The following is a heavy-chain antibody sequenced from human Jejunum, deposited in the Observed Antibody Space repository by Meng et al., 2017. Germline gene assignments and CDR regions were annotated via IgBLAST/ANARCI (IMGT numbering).Heavy chain of an antibody. Sequence: GESLKISCAASGFTFSSSWMTWVRQAPGKGLEWVANIKHDGSDNHYVDSVKGRFTISRDNAKNSVYLQMNSLRAEDTAVDYCARGWGAPDYWGQGTLVTVSS. V-gene: IGHV3-7*01. J-gene: IGHJ4*02. D-gene: IGHD1-26*01. CDR3: ARGWGAPDY. CDR1: GFTFSSSW. CDR2: IKHDGSDN.